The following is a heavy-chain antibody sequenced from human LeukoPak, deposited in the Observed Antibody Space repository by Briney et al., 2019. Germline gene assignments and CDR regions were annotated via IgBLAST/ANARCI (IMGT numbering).Heavy chain of an antibody. V-gene: IGHV1-69*05. CDR1: GGTFSSYA. Sequence: GASVKVSCKASGGTFSSYAISWVRQAPGQGLEWMGGIIPIFGTANYAQKLQGRVTMTTDTSTSTAYMELRSLRSDDTAVYYCARVTGWEPTTDYWGQGTLVTVSS. J-gene: IGHJ4*02. CDR3: ARVTGWEPTTDY. CDR2: IIPIFGTA. D-gene: IGHD1-26*01.